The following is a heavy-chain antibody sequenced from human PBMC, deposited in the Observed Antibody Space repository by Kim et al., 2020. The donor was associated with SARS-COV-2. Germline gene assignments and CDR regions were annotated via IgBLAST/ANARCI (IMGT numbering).Heavy chain of an antibody. V-gene: IGHV3-48*03. CDR3: ARARWYSSSNYAFDL. D-gene: IGHD6-6*01. J-gene: IGHJ3*01. CDR1: GFSFRNYE. Sequence: GLSLRLSCAASGFSFRNYEMTWVRQAPGKGLEWVSYLSSSGGVQYYAYSVKGRFTISRDNAKNSLYLQMNSLRVDDTAVYYCARARWYSSSNYAFDLWGQGTMVTVSS. CDR2: LSSSGGVQ.